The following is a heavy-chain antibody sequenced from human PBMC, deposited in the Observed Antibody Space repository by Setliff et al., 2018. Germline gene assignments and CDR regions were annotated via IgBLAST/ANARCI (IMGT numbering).Heavy chain of an antibody. CDR1: GYSFFNYD. Sequence: ASVKVSCKASGYSFFNYDIHWVRQAPGQGLEWMGWINTGNGNTKYSQKFQGRLILSRDTSASTAYMELSSLRSEDTAVYYCARGLGYCSSTSCLSYGMDVWGQGTTVTVSS. V-gene: IGHV1-3*04. D-gene: IGHD2-2*01. CDR3: ARGLGYCSSTSCLSYGMDV. CDR2: INTGNGNT. J-gene: IGHJ6*02.